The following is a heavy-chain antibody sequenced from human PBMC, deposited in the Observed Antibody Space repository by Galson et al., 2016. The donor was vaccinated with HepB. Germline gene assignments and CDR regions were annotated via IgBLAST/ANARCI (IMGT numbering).Heavy chain of an antibody. CDR3: AKVRAPYYSVRVGMEFGMDV. Sequence: SLRLSCAASGFTFNTHAMHWVRRAPGKGLEWVALIWDDGNKKYYADSVKGRFTISRDNFRDTLTLQMTSLRAEDTAVYYCAKVRAPYYSVRVGMEFGMDVWGQGTTVTVSS. J-gene: IGHJ6*02. CDR2: IWDDGNKK. V-gene: IGHV3-33*06. CDR1: GFTFNTHA. D-gene: IGHD3-10*02.